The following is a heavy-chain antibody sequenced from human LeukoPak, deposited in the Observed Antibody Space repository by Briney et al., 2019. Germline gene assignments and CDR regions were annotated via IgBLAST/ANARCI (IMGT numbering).Heavy chain of an antibody. Sequence: GASVKVSCKASGYTYTSYGISWVRQAPGQGLEWMGWIHAYNGNTNYAQKLQGRVTMTTYPSTTTANMELSTLTSDDTAVYYCARGYCSDSSCYEPFDYWGQGTLVTVSS. J-gene: IGHJ4*02. CDR3: ARGYCSDSSCYEPFDY. CDR1: GYTYTSYG. CDR2: IHAYNGNT. D-gene: IGHD2-15*01. V-gene: IGHV1-18*01.